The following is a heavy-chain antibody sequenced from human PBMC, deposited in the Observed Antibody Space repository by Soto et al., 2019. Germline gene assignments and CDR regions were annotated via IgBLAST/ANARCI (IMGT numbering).Heavy chain of an antibody. CDR1: GGSFSVYY. CDR2: INHSGST. J-gene: IGHJ4*02. D-gene: IGHD3-9*01. CDR3: ARALRYFDRSY. V-gene: IGHV4-34*01. Sequence: QVQLQQWGAGLLKPSETLSLTCAVYGGSFSVYYWSWIRQPPGKGLEWIGEINHSGSTNYNPSLKSRVTISVDTSKNQFSLKLSSVTAADTAVYYCARALRYFDRSYWGQVTLVTVSS.